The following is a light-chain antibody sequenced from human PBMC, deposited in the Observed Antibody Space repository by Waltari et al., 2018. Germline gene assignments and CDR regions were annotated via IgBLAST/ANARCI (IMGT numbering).Light chain of an antibody. CDR2: KTS. CDR1: ENVNNY. V-gene: IGKV1-39*01. J-gene: IGKJ4*01. Sequence: DIQMTQSPSSLSASVGDRVTITCRASENVNNYLNWYQQKPGKAPKLLIYKTSTLQSGVPSRFRGSGSGTDYTFTSDSLQSEDVATYFCQHGFGTPLTFGGGTKVEI. CDR3: QHGFGTPLT.